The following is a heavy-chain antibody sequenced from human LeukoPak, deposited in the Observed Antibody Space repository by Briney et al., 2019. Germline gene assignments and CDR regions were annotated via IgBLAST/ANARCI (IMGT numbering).Heavy chain of an antibody. D-gene: IGHD3-10*01. Sequence: ASVKVSCKASGYTFTSYAMHWVRQAPGQRLEWMGWINAGNGNTKYSQKFQGRVTITRDTSASTAYMELSSLRSEDTAVYYCARGAYYYGSGSYPIDYWGQGTLVTVSS. CDR2: INAGNGNT. CDR1: GYTFTSYA. J-gene: IGHJ4*02. CDR3: ARGAYYYGSGSYPIDY. V-gene: IGHV1-3*01.